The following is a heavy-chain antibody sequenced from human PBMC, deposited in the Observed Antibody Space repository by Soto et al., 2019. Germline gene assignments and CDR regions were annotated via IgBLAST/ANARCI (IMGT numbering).Heavy chain of an antibody. V-gene: IGHV3-30*18. J-gene: IGHJ3*02. D-gene: IGHD5-12*01. Sequence: EGSLRLSCAASGFIFSNHVMHWVRQAPGKGLEWVAAISYDATNRYHVDSVKGRFSISRDNSKNTLYLQMSSLRAEDTALYYCAKPRKPGHSGHDLGPDPLDMWGQGTMVTVSS. CDR3: AKPRKPGHSGHDLGPDPLDM. CDR1: GFIFSNHV. CDR2: ISYDATNR.